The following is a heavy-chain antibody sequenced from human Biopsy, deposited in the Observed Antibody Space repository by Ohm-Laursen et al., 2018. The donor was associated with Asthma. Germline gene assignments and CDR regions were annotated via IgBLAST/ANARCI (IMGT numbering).Heavy chain of an antibody. J-gene: IGHJ4*02. Sequence: SLRLSCAASGFTFSNYVMSWVRRAPGKGLEWVAQILFDGRKINYPDSVKGRFTISRDNSKNMVYLQMNSLRPEDTAVYYCAKDRVAGGSYYFDYWGQGSLVSVSS. CDR1: GFTFSNYV. CDR2: ILFDGRKI. D-gene: IGHD3-16*01. CDR3: AKDRVAGGSYYFDY. V-gene: IGHV3-30*18.